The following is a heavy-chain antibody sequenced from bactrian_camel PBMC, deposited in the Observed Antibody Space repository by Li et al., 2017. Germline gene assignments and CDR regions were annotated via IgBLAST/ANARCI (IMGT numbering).Heavy chain of an antibody. CDR1: GYTYSRGC. Sequence: VQLVESGGGSVQAGGSLRLSCAASGYTYSRGCMGWYRQPPGKEREGVAAIDSAGITSIADSVKGRFTISRDNAKGTLSLQMNSLKPDDTAMYYCAAGLAAGWVDPTHIPGTSEFDYWGQGTQVTVS. CDR2: IDSAGIT. D-gene: IGHD5*01. J-gene: IGHJ4*01. CDR3: AAGLAAGWVDPTHIPGTSEFDY. V-gene: IGHV3S53*01.